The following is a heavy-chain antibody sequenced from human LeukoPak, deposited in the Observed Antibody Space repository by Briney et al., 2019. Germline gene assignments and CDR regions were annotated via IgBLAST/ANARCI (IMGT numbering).Heavy chain of an antibody. Sequence: SETLSLTCTVSGASITTYYWSWIRQPAGKGLEWIGRFYAPENTNYNPSLESRVTMSVDTSKNQFSLKLTSVTAADTAVYYCARGPDGSGYYTLDYWGQGTLVTVSS. J-gene: IGHJ4*02. V-gene: IGHV4-4*07. CDR3: ARGPDGSGYYTLDY. CDR1: GASITTYY. CDR2: FYAPENT. D-gene: IGHD3-22*01.